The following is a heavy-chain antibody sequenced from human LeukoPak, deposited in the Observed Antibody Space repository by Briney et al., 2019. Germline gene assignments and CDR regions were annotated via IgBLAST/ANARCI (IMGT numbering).Heavy chain of an antibody. CDR2: IRYDGSNK. D-gene: IGHD3/OR15-3a*01. V-gene: IGHV3-30*02. CDR3: AKDLGLNYYYYYMDV. Sequence: PGGSLRLSCAASGFTFSSYAMHWVRQAPGKGLEWVAFIRYDGSNKYYADSVKGRFTISRDNSKNTLYLQINSLRAEDTAVYYCAKDLGLNYYYYYMDVWGKGTTVTVSS. J-gene: IGHJ6*03. CDR1: GFTFSSYA.